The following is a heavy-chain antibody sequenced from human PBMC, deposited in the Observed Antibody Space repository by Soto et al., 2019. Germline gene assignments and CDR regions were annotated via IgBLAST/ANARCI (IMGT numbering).Heavy chain of an antibody. D-gene: IGHD2-2*01. CDR2: IWYDGSNK. J-gene: IGHJ4*02. CDR1: GFSFNSYG. CDR3: ARDLWGGPAAFAY. V-gene: IGHV3-33*01. Sequence: QVQLVESGGGVVQPGRSLRLSCVASGFSFNSYGMHWVRQAPGKGLEWVAVIWYDGSNKYYADSVKGRFTISRDNSKNTLYLQMNSLRAEDTAVYYCARDLWGGPAAFAYWGQGTLVTVSS.